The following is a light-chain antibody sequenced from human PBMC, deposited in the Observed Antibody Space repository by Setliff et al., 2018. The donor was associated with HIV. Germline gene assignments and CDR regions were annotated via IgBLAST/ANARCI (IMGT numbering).Light chain of an antibody. CDR3: SSYTNTPLYV. Sequence: QSALTQPASVSGSPGQSITISCTGTSSDVGSYNLVSWYQQHPGKAPKLMIYDVSNRPSGVSNRFSGSKSGNTASLTISGLQAEDEADYYCSSYTNTPLYVFGTGTKVTVL. V-gene: IGLV2-14*02. J-gene: IGLJ1*01. CDR1: SSDVGSYNL. CDR2: DVS.